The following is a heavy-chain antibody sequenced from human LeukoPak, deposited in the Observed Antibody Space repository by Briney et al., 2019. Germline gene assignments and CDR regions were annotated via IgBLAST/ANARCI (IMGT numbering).Heavy chain of an antibody. CDR1: GFTFSSYS. CDR3: ARHPRGYSYGYGGV. CDR2: ISSSSSYI. D-gene: IGHD5-18*01. V-gene: IGHV3-21*01. J-gene: IGHJ4*02. Sequence: GGSLRLSCAASGFTFSSYSMNWVRQAPGKGLEWVSSISSSSSYIYYADSVKGRFTISRDNAKNSLYLQMNSLRAEDTAVYYCARHPRGYSYGYGGVWGQGTLVTVSS.